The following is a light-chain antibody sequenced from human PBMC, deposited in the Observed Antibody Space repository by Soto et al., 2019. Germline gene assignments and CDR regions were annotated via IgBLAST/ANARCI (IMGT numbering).Light chain of an antibody. Sequence: AIQVTQSPSSLSASVGDRVTISCRASQDIRSDLCWYQQEPGKAPKMLIFAASNLQSGVPSRFSGNASGTTFTLTISSLQPDDVATYDCLPDHTYPWTFGQGTRVEI. CDR3: LPDHTYPWT. CDR2: AAS. V-gene: IGKV1-6*01. CDR1: QDIRSD. J-gene: IGKJ1*01.